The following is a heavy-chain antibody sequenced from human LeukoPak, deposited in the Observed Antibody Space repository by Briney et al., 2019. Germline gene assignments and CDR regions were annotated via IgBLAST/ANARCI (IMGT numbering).Heavy chain of an antibody. J-gene: IGHJ6*03. CDR3: AEISRRNYGSVIGPTKGYMDV. Sequence: PGGSLRLSCAASGFTFSSFAMNWVRQAPGKGLEWVSIISGSGDTTHYADSVKGRFTISRDNSKNTLYLQMNSLRAEDTAVYYCAEISRRNYGSVIGPTKGYMDVWGKGTTVTVSS. CDR1: GFTFSSFA. D-gene: IGHD3-10*01. CDR2: ISGSGDTT. V-gene: IGHV3-23*01.